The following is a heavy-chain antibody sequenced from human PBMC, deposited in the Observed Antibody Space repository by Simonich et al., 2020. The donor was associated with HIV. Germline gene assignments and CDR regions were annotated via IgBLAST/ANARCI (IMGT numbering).Heavy chain of an antibody. D-gene: IGHD4-4*01. CDR3: ARLGVTPYYYYAMDV. V-gene: IGHV1-3*01. CDR2: SNDENGNT. Sequence: QVQLVQSGAEVKKPGASVKGSCKTSGYTFTNYAMHWVRQAPGQRLEWMGWSNDENGNTKNSQKFHGRVTITRDTSASTAYMELSSLRSEDTAVYYCARLGVTPYYYYAMDVWGQGTTVTVSS. J-gene: IGHJ6*02. CDR1: GYTFTNYA.